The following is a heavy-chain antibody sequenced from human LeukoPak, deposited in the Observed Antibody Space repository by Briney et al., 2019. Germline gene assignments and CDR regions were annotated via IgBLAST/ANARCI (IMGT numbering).Heavy chain of an antibody. CDR2: VSSTGGTT. D-gene: IGHD2-15*01. CDR1: GFTFCTYG. J-gene: IGHJ6*03. Sequence: GGSLRLSCAASGFTFCTYGMSWVRQAPGKGLEWVSDVSSTGGTTYYADSVKGRFTISRDNSKNTLFLQINSLRAEDTVVYYCAKNGDRGAFCSGGTCYPYYYYYMDVWGKGTTVTISS. CDR3: AKNGDRGAFCSGGTCYPYYYYYMDV. V-gene: IGHV3-23*01.